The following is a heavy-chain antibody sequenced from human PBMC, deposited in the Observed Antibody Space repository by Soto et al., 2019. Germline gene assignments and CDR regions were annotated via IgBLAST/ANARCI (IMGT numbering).Heavy chain of an antibody. V-gene: IGHV3-15*07. J-gene: IGHJ4*02. Sequence: EVQLVESGGGLVKPGGSLRLSCAASGFTFSNAWMNWVRPAPGKGLEWVGRIKSKTDGGTTDYAAPVKGRFTMSRDDSKNTLYLPMNSLKTSDTAGYYCPTDPGGFDWLPPFDYWGQGPLVTVSS. D-gene: IGHD3-9*01. CDR2: IKSKTDGGTT. CDR3: PTDPGGFDWLPPFDY. CDR1: GFTFSNAW.